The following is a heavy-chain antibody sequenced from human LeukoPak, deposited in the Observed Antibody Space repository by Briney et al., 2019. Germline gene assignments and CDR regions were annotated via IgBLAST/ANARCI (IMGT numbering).Heavy chain of an antibody. D-gene: IGHD3-22*01. CDR3: ARGGPGYYDSSGYYEDLDY. CDR2: INPNSGGT. V-gene: IGHV1-2*02. CDR1: GYTFTVYY. Sequence: GASVKVSCKASGYTFTVYYMHWVRQAPGQGLEWMGWINPNSGGTNYAQKFQGRVTMTRDTSISTAYMELSRLRSDDTAVYYCARGGPGYYDSSGYYEDLDYWGQGTLVTVSS. J-gene: IGHJ4*02.